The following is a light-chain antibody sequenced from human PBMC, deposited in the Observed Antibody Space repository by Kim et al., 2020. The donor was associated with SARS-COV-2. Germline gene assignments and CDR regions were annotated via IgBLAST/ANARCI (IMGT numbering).Light chain of an antibody. CDR1: NIENKN. Sequence: VSVALGQTATIPCGGNNIENKNVHWYHQRPGQAPVLVMYRDKKRPSGIPERLSGSNSGDTATLTISRVEAGDEGEYYCQVWDSRAVVFGGGTKLAVL. J-gene: IGLJ2*01. CDR2: RDK. CDR3: QVWDSRAVV. V-gene: IGLV3-9*01.